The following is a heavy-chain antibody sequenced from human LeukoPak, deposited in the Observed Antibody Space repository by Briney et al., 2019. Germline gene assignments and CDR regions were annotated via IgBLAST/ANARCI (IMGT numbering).Heavy chain of an antibody. CDR2: INPNSGGT. D-gene: IGHD4-11*01. CDR3: ARSYTNNGGFPPY. J-gene: IGHJ4*02. V-gene: IGHV1-2*02. Sequence: ASVKVSCKASGYTFTGYYMHWVRQAPGQGLEWMGWINPNSGGTNYRQTFQGRVTMTRDTSVSTAFMELSRLTSDDAAVYYCARSYTNNGGFPPYWGQGTLVTSPQ. CDR1: GYTFTGYY.